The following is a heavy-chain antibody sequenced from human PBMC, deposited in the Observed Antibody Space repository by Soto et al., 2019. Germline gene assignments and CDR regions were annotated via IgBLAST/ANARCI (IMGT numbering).Heavy chain of an antibody. CDR1: GFTFDNYG. Sequence: PGGSLRLSCAASGFTFDNYGIHWVRQAPGKGLEWVTIISYDGSSTYYADSVKGRFTISRDNAKNTVYLQMNSLRAEDTALYFCAKSRTTSWYQHFDSWGRGTLVTVSS. V-gene: IGHV3-30*18. J-gene: IGHJ4*02. D-gene: IGHD6-13*01. CDR3: AKSRTTSWYQHFDS. CDR2: ISYDGSST.